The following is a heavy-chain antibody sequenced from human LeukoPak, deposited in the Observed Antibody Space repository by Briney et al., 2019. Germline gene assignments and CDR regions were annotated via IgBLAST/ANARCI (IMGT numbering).Heavy chain of an antibody. D-gene: IGHD5-18*01. CDR3: AKALYGGPGYSYGPDY. J-gene: IGHJ4*02. V-gene: IGHV3-9*01. CDR1: GFTFDDYA. CDR2: ISWNSGSI. Sequence: PGRSLRLSCAASGFTFDDYAMPWVRQAPGKGLEWVSGISWNSGSIGYADSVKGRFTISRDNAKNSLYLQMNSLRAEDTALYYCAKALYGGPGYSYGPDYWGQGTLVTVSS.